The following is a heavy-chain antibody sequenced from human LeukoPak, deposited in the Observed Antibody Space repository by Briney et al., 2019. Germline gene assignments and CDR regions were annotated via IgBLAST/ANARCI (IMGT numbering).Heavy chain of an antibody. CDR2: ISSSGSTI. D-gene: IGHD4-17*01. V-gene: IGHV3-11*01. CDR3: ARADPTTVPHPGDY. Sequence: PGGSLRLSCAASGFTFSDYHMSWIRQAPGKGLEWVSYISSSGSTIYYADSVKGRFTISRDNAKNSLYLQMNSLRAEDTAVYYCARADPTTVPHPGDYWGQGTLVTVSS. J-gene: IGHJ4*02. CDR1: GFTFSDYH.